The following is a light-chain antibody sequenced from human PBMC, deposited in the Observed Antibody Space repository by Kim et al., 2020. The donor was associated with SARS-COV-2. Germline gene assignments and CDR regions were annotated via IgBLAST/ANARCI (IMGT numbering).Light chain of an antibody. CDR1: RLRSYY. J-gene: IGLJ2*01. CDR2: GKN. V-gene: IGLV3-19*01. Sequence: GQAVRITCQGGRLRSYYANWYQQTPGQAPVLVIYGKNNRPSGIPDRFSGSSSGNTASLTITGAQAEDEADYYCNARDSSGNHPVVFGGGTQLTVL. CDR3: NARDSSGNHPVV.